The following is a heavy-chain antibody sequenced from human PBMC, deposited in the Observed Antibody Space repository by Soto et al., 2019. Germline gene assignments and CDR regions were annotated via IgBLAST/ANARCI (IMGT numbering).Heavy chain of an antibody. V-gene: IGHV4-4*02. D-gene: IGHD1-26*01. CDR1: GGSIYSSDW. J-gene: IGHJ5*02. CDR3: TRVTGARNWFDP. CDR2: IYYNGAT. Sequence: QVQLQESGPRLVRPSGTLSLTCAVSGGSIYSSDWWSWVRQPPGKGLEWIGEIYYNGATNYNPSLKSRVTISLDKFENHFSLNLTSVTAADTAVYYCTRVTGARNWFDPWGQGARVAVSS.